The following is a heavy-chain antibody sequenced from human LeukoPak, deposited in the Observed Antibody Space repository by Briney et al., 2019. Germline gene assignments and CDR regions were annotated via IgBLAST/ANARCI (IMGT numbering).Heavy chain of an antibody. CDR2: INPSGGST. V-gene: IGHV1-46*01. CDR1: GYTFTSYY. Sequence: ASVKVSCKASGYTFTSYYMHWVRQAPGQGLEWMGIINPSGGSTSYAQKFQGRVTMTRDTSTSTVYMELSSLRSVDTAIYYCARSSSGSYLGDYWGQGTLVTVSS. CDR3: ARSSSGSYLGDY. J-gene: IGHJ4*02. D-gene: IGHD1-26*01.